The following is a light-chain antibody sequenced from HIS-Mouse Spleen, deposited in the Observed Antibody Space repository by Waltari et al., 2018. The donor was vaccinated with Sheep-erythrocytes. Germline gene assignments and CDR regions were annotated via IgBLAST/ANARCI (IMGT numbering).Light chain of an antibody. CDR2: DVS. CDR3: CSYAGSYNHV. J-gene: IGLJ1*01. Sequence: QSALTQPRSVSGSPGPSVTIPCTGTSSHVGGYNSVSWYQQHPGKAPKLMIYDVSKRPSGVPDRFSGSKSGNTASLTISGLQAEDEADYYCCSYAGSYNHVFATGTKVTVL. CDR1: SSHVGGYNS. V-gene: IGLV2-11*01.